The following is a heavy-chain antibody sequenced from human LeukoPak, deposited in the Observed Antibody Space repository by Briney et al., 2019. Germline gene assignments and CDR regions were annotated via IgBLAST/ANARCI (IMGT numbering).Heavy chain of an antibody. Sequence: TASGTLCLSCAPYGLTVSGYYGSWVRQAPGKGLGWVWDICNGGSTYYDAALKGRVTISLDTSKNQFSLRLTSVTAADTALYYCARHDGRVGAGDYWGQGTLVTVSS. V-gene: IGHV4-34*01. CDR3: ARHDGRVGAGDY. CDR1: GLTVSGYY. CDR2: ICNGGST. D-gene: IGHD1-26*01. J-gene: IGHJ4*02.